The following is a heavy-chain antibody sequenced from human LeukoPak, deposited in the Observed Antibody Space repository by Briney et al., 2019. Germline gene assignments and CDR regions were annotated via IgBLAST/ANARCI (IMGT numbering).Heavy chain of an antibody. J-gene: IGHJ6*03. Sequence: SVKVSCKASGYTFTGYYMHWVRQAPGQGLEWMGGIIPIFGTANYAQKFQGRVTITTDESTSTAYMELSSLRSEDTAVYYCARSDGIAAAGTYYYYYMDVWGKGTTVTVSS. V-gene: IGHV1-69*05. CDR3: ARSDGIAAAGTYYYYYMDV. CDR2: IIPIFGTA. D-gene: IGHD6-13*01. CDR1: GYTFTGYY.